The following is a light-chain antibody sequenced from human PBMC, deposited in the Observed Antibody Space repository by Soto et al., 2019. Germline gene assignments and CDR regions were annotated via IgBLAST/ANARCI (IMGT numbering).Light chain of an antibody. V-gene: IGLV2-18*01. Sequence: QSALTQPPSVSGSPGQSVTISCTGTSTDFVSYNRVSWYQQPPGTAPKLIIYEASNRPSGLPDRFSGSKSRNTASLTISGLQAADEADYYCSLYTSENTYVFGTGTKVTVL. CDR2: EAS. CDR3: SLYTSENTYV. J-gene: IGLJ1*01. CDR1: STDFVSYNR.